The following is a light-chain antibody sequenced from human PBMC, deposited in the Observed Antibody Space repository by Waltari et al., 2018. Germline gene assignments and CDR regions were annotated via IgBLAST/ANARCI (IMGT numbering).Light chain of an antibody. V-gene: IGKV1-39*01. CDR3: QQSYSTLYT. J-gene: IGKJ2*01. CDR1: HFVSNY. CDR2: ATA. Sequence: DIQMTQSPSSLSASIEDRVTFSCGASHFVSNYFNWLQQKPGKAPKPLIYATARLQSGVPSRFSGAGAGTEFTLTISSLQPDDFATYYSQQSYSTLYTFGQGTKVEIK.